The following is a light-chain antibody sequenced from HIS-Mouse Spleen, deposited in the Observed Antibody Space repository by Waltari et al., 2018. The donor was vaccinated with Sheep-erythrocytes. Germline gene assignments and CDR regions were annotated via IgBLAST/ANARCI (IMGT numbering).Light chain of an antibody. V-gene: IGKV1-39*01. J-gene: IGKJ3*01. CDR2: AAS. CDR1: QSSSSY. Sequence: DIQMTQSPSSLSASVGDRVTITCRASQSSSSYLNLYQQKPGKAPKILIYAASSLQSGVPSRVSGSGSGTDFTLTISSLQPEDFATYYCQQSYSTPQFTFGPGTKVDIK. CDR3: QQSYSTPQFT.